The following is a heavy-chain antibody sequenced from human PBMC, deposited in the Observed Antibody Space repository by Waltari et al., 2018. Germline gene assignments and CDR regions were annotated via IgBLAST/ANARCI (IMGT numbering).Heavy chain of an antibody. V-gene: IGHV4-39*07. J-gene: IGHJ6*02. CDR3: ARDVVPAAEYYYYYGMDV. D-gene: IGHD2-2*01. CDR2: IYYSGST. CDR1: GGSISSSSYY. Sequence: QLQLQESGPGLVKPSETLSLTCTVSGGSISSSSYYWGWIRQPPGQGLEWIGSIYYSGSTYYNPSLKSRVTISVDTSKNQFSLKLSSVTAADTAVYYCARDVVPAAEYYYYYGMDVWGQGTTVTVSS.